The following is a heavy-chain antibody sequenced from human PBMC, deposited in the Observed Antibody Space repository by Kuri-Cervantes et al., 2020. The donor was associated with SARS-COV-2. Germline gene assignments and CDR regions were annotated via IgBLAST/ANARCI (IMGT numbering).Heavy chain of an antibody. Sequence: GGSLRLSCVASGFNFSTTDMHWVRQAPGKGLEWVTFISSDGKNKKCMASGKGRFTITRDNSQNTLHLQMKSLRGEDTAIYYCAKDRAGVHDFWGQGTLVTVSS. CDR2: ISSDGKNK. J-gene: IGHJ4*02. CDR3: AKDRAGVHDF. V-gene: IGHV3-30*18. D-gene: IGHD2-21*01. CDR1: GFNFSTTD.